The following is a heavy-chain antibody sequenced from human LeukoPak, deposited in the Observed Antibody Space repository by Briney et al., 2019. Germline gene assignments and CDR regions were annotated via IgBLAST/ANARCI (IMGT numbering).Heavy chain of an antibody. J-gene: IGHJ3*02. CDR3: ARDHVYYCGSGSSRDAFDI. Sequence: SEPLSLTCTVSVGSISSYYWSWIRQPPGKGLHWIGYIYYSGSTNYNPSLKTRVTISVDTSKNQFSLKLSSVTAADTAVYYCARDHVYYCGSGSSRDAFDIWGQGTMVTVSS. D-gene: IGHD3-10*01. CDR1: VGSISSYY. V-gene: IGHV4-59*01. CDR2: IYYSGST.